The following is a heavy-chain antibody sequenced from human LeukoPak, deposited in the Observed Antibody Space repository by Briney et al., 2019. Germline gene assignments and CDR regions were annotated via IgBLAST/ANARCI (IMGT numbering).Heavy chain of an antibody. J-gene: IGHJ4*02. CDR2: IYYSGNT. Sequence: ASETLSLTCTVSGGSTTNYYWSWIRQPPGKGLEWIGYIYYSGNTNCNPSLKSRVTISVDTSNNQFSLNLSSVTAADTAVYYCARGPTRYYFDYWGQGTLVTVSS. CDR1: GGSTTNYY. V-gene: IGHV4-59*01. CDR3: ARGPTRYYFDY.